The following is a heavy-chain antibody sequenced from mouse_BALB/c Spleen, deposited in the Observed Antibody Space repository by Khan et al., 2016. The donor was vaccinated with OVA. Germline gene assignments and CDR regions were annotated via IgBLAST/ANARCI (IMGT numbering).Heavy chain of an antibody. V-gene: IGHV3-8*02. CDR1: GDSITSGY. J-gene: IGHJ3*01. Sequence: EVQLQESGPSLVKPSQTLSLTCSVTGDSITSGYWTWIRKFPGHKLEYMGYMISSDDTYYNPSLNSRISITRHTSKNQYYLQWNSVTTEDTATYYCARSTYRYAFAYWGQGTLVTVSA. CDR3: ARSTYRYAFAY. D-gene: IGHD2-14*01. CDR2: MISSDDT.